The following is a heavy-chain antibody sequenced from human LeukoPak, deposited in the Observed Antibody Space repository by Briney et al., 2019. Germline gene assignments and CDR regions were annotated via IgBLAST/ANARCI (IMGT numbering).Heavy chain of an antibody. CDR3: ASPSSGWKGGAFDI. CDR1: GGSISSYY. D-gene: IGHD6-19*01. J-gene: IGHJ3*02. V-gene: IGHV4-59*01. CDR2: IYYSGST. Sequence: SETLSLTCTVSGGSISSYYWSWIRQPPGKGLEWIGYIYYSGSTNYNPSLKSRVTISVDTSKNQFSLKLSSVTAADTAVYYCASPSSGWKGGAFDIWGQGAMVTVSS.